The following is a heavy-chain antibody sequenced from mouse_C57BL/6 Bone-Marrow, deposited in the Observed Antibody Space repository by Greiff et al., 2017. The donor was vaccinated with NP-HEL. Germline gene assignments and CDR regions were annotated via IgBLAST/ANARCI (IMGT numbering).Heavy chain of an antibody. J-gene: IGHJ2*01. CDR1: GFTFSSYG. Sequence: EVQRVESGGDLVKPGGSLKLSCAASGFTFSSYGMSWVRQTPDKRLEWVATISSGGSYTYYPDSVKGRFTISRDNAKNTLYLKMNSMETEDTDIYYCTRHYYSNYFNYWGQGTTLTVSS. CDR3: TRHYYSNYFNY. V-gene: IGHV5-6*01. CDR2: ISSGGSYT. D-gene: IGHD2-5*01.